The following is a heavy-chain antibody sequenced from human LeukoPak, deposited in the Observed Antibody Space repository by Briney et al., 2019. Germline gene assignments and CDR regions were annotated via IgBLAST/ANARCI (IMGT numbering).Heavy chain of an antibody. CDR1: GGSFSGYY. Sequence: SETLSLTCAVYGGSFSGYYWSWIRQPPGKGLEWIGEINHSGSTNYNPSLKSRVTISVDTSKNQFSLKLSSVTAADTAVYYCARVPPHYKWPARYYYYYMDVWGKGTTVTVSS. V-gene: IGHV4-34*01. CDR3: ARVPPHYKWPARYYYYYMDV. J-gene: IGHJ6*03. CDR2: INHSGST. D-gene: IGHD1-20*01.